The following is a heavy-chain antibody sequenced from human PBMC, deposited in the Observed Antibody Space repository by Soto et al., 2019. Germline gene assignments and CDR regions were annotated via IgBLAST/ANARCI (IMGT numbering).Heavy chain of an antibody. CDR2: INPDAGVT. CDR3: ATFSSWYDS. Sequence: ASVKVSCKASGYTFTKYYLHWVRQAPGQGLEWMGIINPDAGVTIYAQKFQGRVSMTRDTSTSTFYMELSSLRSEDSAVYYCATFSSWYDSWGQGTLVTVSS. CDR1: GYTFTKYY. V-gene: IGHV1-46*01. D-gene: IGHD6-13*01. J-gene: IGHJ5*01.